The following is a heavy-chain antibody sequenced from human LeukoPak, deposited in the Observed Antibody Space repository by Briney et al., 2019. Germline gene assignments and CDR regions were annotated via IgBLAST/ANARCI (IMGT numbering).Heavy chain of an antibody. V-gene: IGHV1-2*07. CDR2: INPNSDGI. Sequence: ASVKVSCKASGYTFTDHYMHWVRQAPGQGLEWMGWINPNSDGINNYAHKFQGRVTMTRDTSISTAYMELQSLRSEDTAVYYCARDHDYEGLKGNYWGRGTMVTVSS. J-gene: IGHJ4*02. CDR3: ARDHDYEGLKGNY. D-gene: IGHD3-16*01. CDR1: GYTFTDHY.